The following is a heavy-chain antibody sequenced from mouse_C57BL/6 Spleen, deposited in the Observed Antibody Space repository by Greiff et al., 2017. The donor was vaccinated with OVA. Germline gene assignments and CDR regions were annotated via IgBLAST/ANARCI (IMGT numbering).Heavy chain of an antibody. CDR3: AVDDYDVVDY. CDR2: INPSSGYT. J-gene: IGHJ2*01. Sequence: QVQLQQSGAELARPGASVKMSCKASGYTFTSYTMHWVKQRPGQGLEWIGYINPSSGYTKYNQKFKDKATLTADKSSSTAYMQLSSLTSEDSAVYYCAVDDYDVVDYWGQGTTLTVSS. D-gene: IGHD2-4*01. V-gene: IGHV1-4*01. CDR1: GYTFTSYT.